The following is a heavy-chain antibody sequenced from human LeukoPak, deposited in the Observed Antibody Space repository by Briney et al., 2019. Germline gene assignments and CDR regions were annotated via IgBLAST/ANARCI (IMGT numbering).Heavy chain of an antibody. V-gene: IGHV1-46*01. Sequence: ASVTVSCKASGYTFTSYYMHWVRQAPGQGLEWMGIINPSGGSTSYAQKFQGRVTMTRDTSTSTVYMELSSLRSEDTAVYYCARGQSGSGSYYQTLTDYWGQGTLVTVSS. CDR3: ARGQSGSGSYYQTLTDY. CDR1: GYTFTSYY. J-gene: IGHJ4*02. D-gene: IGHD3-10*01. CDR2: INPSGGST.